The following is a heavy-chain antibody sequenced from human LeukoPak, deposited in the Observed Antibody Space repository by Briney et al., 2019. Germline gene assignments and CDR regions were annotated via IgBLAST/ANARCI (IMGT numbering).Heavy chain of an antibody. Sequence: GGSLRLSCAASGFTFSSYSMNWVRQAPGKGLEWVSYISSSSSTIYYADSVKGRFTISRDNAKNPLYLQMNSLRAEDTAVYYCAREVPDSSGYWGQGTLVTVSS. V-gene: IGHV3-48*01. CDR3: AREVPDSSGY. D-gene: IGHD3-22*01. CDR1: GFTFSSYS. J-gene: IGHJ4*02. CDR2: ISSSSSTI.